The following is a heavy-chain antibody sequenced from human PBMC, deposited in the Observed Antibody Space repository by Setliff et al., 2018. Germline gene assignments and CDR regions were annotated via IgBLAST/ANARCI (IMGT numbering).Heavy chain of an antibody. D-gene: IGHD5-12*01. CDR1: GGSISSGSDY. V-gene: IGHV4-39*01. CDR3: ARHVKVATEYFDC. Sequence: VSGGSISSGSDYWAWIRQPPGKGLEWLGTVYHSGGTYYNPSLKSRVTMSVDTSKNLFSLKLNSVTAADTALYYCARHVKVATEYFDCWGQGTLVTVSS. J-gene: IGHJ4*02. CDR2: VYHSGGT.